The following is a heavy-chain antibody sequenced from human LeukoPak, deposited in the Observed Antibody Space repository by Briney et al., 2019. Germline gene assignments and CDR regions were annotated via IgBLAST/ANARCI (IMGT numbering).Heavy chain of an antibody. CDR2: IYYSGST. J-gene: IGHJ4*02. Sequence: SETLSLTCTVSGGSISSSTYYWGWIRQPPGKGLEWIGSIYYSGSTYNNPSLKTRVTISVDTSKNQFSLKLTSVTAADTAVYYCARDSRRDGYNLDYWGRGTLVTVSS. CDR3: ARDSRRDGYNLDY. D-gene: IGHD5-24*01. V-gene: IGHV4-39*07. CDR1: GGSISSSTYY.